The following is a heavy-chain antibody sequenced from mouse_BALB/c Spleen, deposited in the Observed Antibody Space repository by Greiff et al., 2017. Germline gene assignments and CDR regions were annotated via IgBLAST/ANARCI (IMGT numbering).Heavy chain of an antibody. Sequence: EVQLQQSGTVLARPGASVKMSCKASGYSFTSYWMHWVKQRPGQGLEWIGAIYPGNSDTSYNQKFKGKANLTAVTSASTAYMELSSLTNEDSAVYYCTRKGKYGNCFDYWGQGTTLTVSS. CDR2: IYPGNSDT. V-gene: IGHV1-5*01. CDR3: TRKGKYGNCFDY. CDR1: GYSFTSYW. D-gene: IGHD2-10*02. J-gene: IGHJ2*01.